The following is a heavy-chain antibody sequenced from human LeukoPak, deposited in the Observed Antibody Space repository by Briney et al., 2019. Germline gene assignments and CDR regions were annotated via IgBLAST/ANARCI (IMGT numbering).Heavy chain of an antibody. J-gene: IGHJ4*02. V-gene: IGHV4-61*02. CDR2: IYTSGST. D-gene: IGHD6-19*01. CDR3: ASRDSSGWYFYRRFDY. Sequence: PSQTLSLTCTVSGGSISSGSYYWSWIQQPAGKGLEWIGRIYTSGSTNYNPSLKSRVTISVDTSKNQFSLKLSSVTAADTAVYYCASRDSSGWYFYRRFDYWGQGTLVTVSS. CDR1: GGSISSGSYY.